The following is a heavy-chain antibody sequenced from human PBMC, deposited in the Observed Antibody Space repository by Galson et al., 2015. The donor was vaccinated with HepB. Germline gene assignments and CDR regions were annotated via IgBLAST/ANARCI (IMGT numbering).Heavy chain of an antibody. CDR2: MNPDSGDT. J-gene: IGHJ5*02. V-gene: IGHV1-2*02. CDR1: GYIFTDYY. D-gene: IGHD7-27*01. CDR3: ARVNWGGVWFDP. Sequence: SVKVSCKASGYIFTDYYLHWVRQAPGQGLEWMAWMNPDSGDTKYAQKFQGRVTLTGDTSISTAYMDLSRLRSDDTAVYFCARVNWGGVWFDPWGQGTLVTVSS.